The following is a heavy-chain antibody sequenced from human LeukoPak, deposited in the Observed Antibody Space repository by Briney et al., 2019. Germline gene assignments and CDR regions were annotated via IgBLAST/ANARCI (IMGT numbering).Heavy chain of an antibody. Sequence: TAGGSLRLSCAASGLTVSNAWRNWVRQPPGKGLEWVGRIASKTDGGTTDYAAPVKGRFTISRDDSKNTLFLQMNSLKTEDTAVYYCTTGIRGDCGQGTLVTVSS. J-gene: IGHJ4*02. CDR1: GLTVSNAW. V-gene: IGHV3-15*04. CDR2: IASKTDGGTT. CDR3: TTGIRGD.